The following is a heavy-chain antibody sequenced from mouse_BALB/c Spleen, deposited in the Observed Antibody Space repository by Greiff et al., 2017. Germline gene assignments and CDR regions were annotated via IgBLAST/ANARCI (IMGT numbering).Heavy chain of an antibody. CDR1: GFNIKDYY. CDR2: IDPENGNT. V-gene: IGHV14-1*02. Sequence: VQLQQSGAELVRSGASVKLSCTASGFNIKDYYMHWVKQRPEQGLEWIGWIDPENGNTIYDPKFQGKASITADTSSNTAYLQLSSLTSEDTAVYYCATAMDYWGQGTSVTVSS. CDR3: ATAMDY. J-gene: IGHJ4*01.